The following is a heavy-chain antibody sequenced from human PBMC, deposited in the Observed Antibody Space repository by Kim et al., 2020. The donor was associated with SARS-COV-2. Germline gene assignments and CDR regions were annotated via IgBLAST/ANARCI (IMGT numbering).Heavy chain of an antibody. D-gene: IGHD3-9*01. J-gene: IGHJ5*02. V-gene: IGHV3-53*01. CDR3: ARENGDWFHWFDP. Sequence: YAGAVKGRFTISRDNTKNTLYLQMNSLRAGDTAVYYCARENGDWFHWFDPWGQGTLVTVSS.